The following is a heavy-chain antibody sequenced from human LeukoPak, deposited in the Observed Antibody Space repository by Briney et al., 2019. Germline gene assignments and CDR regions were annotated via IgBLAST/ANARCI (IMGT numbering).Heavy chain of an antibody. D-gene: IGHD4-17*01. CDR3: ARGYGDYDFFFNY. CDR2: IKQDGSEQ. V-gene: IGHV3-7*04. Sequence: PGGSLRLSCAASGFTCSSYWMTWVRQAPGKGLEWVANIKQDGSEQNYVDSVKGRFTISRDNAKNSLYLQMNSLRAEDTALYYCARGYGDYDFFFNYWGQGTLVTVSS. CDR1: GFTCSSYW. J-gene: IGHJ4*02.